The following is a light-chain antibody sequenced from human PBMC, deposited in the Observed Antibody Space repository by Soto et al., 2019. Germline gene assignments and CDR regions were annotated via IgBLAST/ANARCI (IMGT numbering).Light chain of an antibody. CDR3: ATWDDSLNGLVV. CDR1: SSNIGSNT. V-gene: IGLV1-44*01. CDR2: SNN. J-gene: IGLJ2*01. Sequence: QSVLTQPPSASGTPGQRVTISCSGSSSNIGSNTVNWYQQLPGTAPKLLIYSNNQRPSGVPDRFSGSKSGTSASLAISGLQSEDEAGYYCATWDDSLNGLVVFGGGIKLTVL.